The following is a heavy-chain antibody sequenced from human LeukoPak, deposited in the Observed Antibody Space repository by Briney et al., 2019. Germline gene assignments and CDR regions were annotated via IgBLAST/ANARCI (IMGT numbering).Heavy chain of an antibody. CDR3: AGASSKYSSSWPPGY. D-gene: IGHD6-13*01. V-gene: IGHV4-34*01. Sequence: SETPSLTCAVYVGSFSRYHWSWIRQPPGKGLHWPWEINHTGSTNYNPSLKSRVTISVDTSKNQFSLKLSSVTAADTAVYYCAGASSKYSSSWPPGYWGQGTLVTVSS. J-gene: IGHJ4*02. CDR1: VGSFSRYH. CDR2: INHTGST.